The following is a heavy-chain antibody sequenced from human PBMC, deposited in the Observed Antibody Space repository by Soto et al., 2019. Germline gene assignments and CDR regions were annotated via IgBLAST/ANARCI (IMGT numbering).Heavy chain of an antibody. CDR3: ARGVRGSPDSSGYSAPLYYFDY. CDR1: GGSFSGYY. D-gene: IGHD3-22*01. CDR2: INHSGST. Sequence: SETLSLTCAVYGGSFSGYYWSWIRQPPGKGLEWIGEINHSGSTNYNPSLKSRVTISVDTSKNQFSLKLSSVTAADTAVYYCARGVRGSPDSSGYSAPLYYFDYWGQGTLVTVSS. V-gene: IGHV4-34*01. J-gene: IGHJ4*02.